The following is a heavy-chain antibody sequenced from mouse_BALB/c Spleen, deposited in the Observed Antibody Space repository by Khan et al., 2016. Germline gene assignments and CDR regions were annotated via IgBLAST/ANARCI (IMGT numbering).Heavy chain of an antibody. D-gene: IGHD2-14*01. J-gene: IGHJ2*01. CDR1: GYTFTSYW. Sequence: QVQLQQSGAELVRPGASVKLSCKASGYTFTSYWMNWVKQRPGQGLEWIGMIDPSDSETHYNQMFKDKATLTVDKSSSTAYMQLSSLTSEDSAVXYAARGVRRRSYDIDYWGQGTTLTVSS. CDR2: IDPSDSET. V-gene: IGHV1-61*01. CDR3: ARGVRRRSYDIDY.